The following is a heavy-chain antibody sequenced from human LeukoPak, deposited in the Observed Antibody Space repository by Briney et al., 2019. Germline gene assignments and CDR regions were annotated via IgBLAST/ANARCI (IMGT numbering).Heavy chain of an antibody. CDR3: ASGTLGTSSGYYETDY. Sequence: SVKVSCKASGGTFSSYAISWVRQAPGQGLEWMGRIIPIFGTANYAQKFQGRVTITTDESTSTAYMELSSLRSVDTAVYYCASGTLGTSSGYYETDYWGQGTLVTVSS. CDR1: GGTFSSYA. J-gene: IGHJ4*02. V-gene: IGHV1-69*05. D-gene: IGHD3-22*01. CDR2: IIPIFGTA.